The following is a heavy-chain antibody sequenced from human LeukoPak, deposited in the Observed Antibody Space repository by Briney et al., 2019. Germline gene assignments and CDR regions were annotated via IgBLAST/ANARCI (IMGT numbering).Heavy chain of an antibody. Sequence: GGSLRLSCAASGFTVSSNYMSWVRQAPGKGLEWVSAFYSSGSTYYADSVKGRFTISRDNSKNTLYLQMNSLRAEDTAVYYCARDGRNGYSYGYYFDYWGQGTLVTVSS. CDR2: FYSSGST. CDR3: ARDGRNGYSYGYYFDY. D-gene: IGHD5-18*01. CDR1: GFTVSSNY. V-gene: IGHV3-66*01. J-gene: IGHJ4*02.